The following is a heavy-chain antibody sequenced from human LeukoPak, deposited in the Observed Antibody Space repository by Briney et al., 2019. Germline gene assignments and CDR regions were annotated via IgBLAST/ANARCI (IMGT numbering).Heavy chain of an antibody. J-gene: IGHJ3*02. CDR2: ISAYNGNT. CDR1: GYTFTSYG. Sequence: VASVKVSCKASGYTFTSYGISWVRQAPGQGLEWMGWISAYNGNTNYAQKLQGRVTMTTDTSTSTAYMELRSLRSDDTAVYYCARVYSGWYLMDAFDIWGQGTMVTVSS. D-gene: IGHD6-19*01. CDR3: ARVYSGWYLMDAFDI. V-gene: IGHV1-18*01.